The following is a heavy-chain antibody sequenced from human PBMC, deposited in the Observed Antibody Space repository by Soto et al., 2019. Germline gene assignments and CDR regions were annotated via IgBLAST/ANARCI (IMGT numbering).Heavy chain of an antibody. J-gene: IGHJ5*01. CDR1: GYTFTSYG. CDR3: ARDPTSFGVVIRNVNWFVS. V-gene: IGHV1-18*01. CDR2: ISAYNGNT. Sequence: ASVKVSCKASGYTFTSYGISWVRQAPGQGLEWMGWISAYNGNTNYAQKLQGRVTMTTDTSTSTAYMELRSLRSDDTAVYYCARDPTSFGVVIRNVNWFVSWGQGTLVTVSS. D-gene: IGHD3-3*01.